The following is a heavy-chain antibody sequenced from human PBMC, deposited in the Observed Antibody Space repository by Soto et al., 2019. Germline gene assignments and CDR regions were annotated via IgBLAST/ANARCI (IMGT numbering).Heavy chain of an antibody. Sequence: QVQLQESGPGLVKPSQTLSLTCTVSGGSISSGGYYWSWIRQHPGKGLEWIGYIYYSGSTYYNPSLKTRVTRSVDTSNVPFSLTLSSVTAADSAVYYCARTVSGGHGAGVTLPDYWGQGTLVTVAS. CDR3: ARTVSGGHGAGVTLPDY. V-gene: IGHV4-31*03. D-gene: IGHD3-10*01. J-gene: IGHJ4*02. CDR2: IYYSGST. CDR1: GGSISSGGYY.